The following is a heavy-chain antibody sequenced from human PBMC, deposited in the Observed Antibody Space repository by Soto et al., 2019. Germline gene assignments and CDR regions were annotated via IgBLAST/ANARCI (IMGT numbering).Heavy chain of an antibody. CDR1: GGSVNSGGYH. J-gene: IGHJ5*01. CDR2: IYKSTTT. Sequence: SETLSLTCTVSGGSVNSGGYHWGWIRQHPGQGLEYIGYIYKSTTTYYNPSFESRVAISLDTSKSQFSLNVTSVTAADTAVYYCARGRYCLTGRCFPNWFDSWGQGTLVTVSS. V-gene: IGHV4-30-4*08. D-gene: IGHD2-15*01. CDR3: ARGRYCLTGRCFPNWFDS.